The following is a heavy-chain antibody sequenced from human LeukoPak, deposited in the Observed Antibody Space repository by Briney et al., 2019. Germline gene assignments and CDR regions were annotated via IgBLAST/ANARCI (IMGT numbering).Heavy chain of an antibody. Sequence: SETLSLTCTVSSGSISSGSYYWSWIRQPAGKGLEWIGRIYTSGSTNYNPSLKSRVTISVDTSKNQFSLKLSSVTAADTAVYYCARALNYYDSSGYYYWFDPWGQGTLVTVSS. J-gene: IGHJ5*02. CDR1: SGSISSGSYY. V-gene: IGHV4-61*02. CDR3: ARALNYYDSSGYYYWFDP. CDR2: IYTSGST. D-gene: IGHD3-22*01.